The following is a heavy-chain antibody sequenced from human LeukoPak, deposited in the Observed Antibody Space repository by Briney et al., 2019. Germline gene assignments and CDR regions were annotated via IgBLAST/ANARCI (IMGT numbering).Heavy chain of an antibody. CDR2: IYYSGST. V-gene: IGHV4-61*08. D-gene: IGHD1-14*01. J-gene: IGHJ5*02. Sequence: SETLSLTCTVSGASVGSAGYYWSWIRQPPGGGLEWIGYIYYSGSTNYNPSLKSRITMSVDTSKNQFSLKLSSVTAADTAVYYCARASPTTNKGAYGWFDPWGQGTLVTVSS. CDR1: GASVGSAGYY. CDR3: ARASPTTNKGAYGWFDP.